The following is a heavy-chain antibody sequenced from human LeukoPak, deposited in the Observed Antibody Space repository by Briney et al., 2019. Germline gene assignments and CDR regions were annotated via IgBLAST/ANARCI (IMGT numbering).Heavy chain of an antibody. J-gene: IGHJ5*02. Sequence: AGGSLRLSCAAPGFIFRGYALSWVRQAPGKGLEWVSAISGNGARTYYADSVKGRFTISRDNSKNTLYLQVNSLRAEDTAVYYCAKVAEMDTILGKFDNWGQGTLVTVSS. D-gene: IGHD5-24*01. CDR1: GFIFRGYA. CDR2: ISGNGART. V-gene: IGHV3-23*01. CDR3: AKVAEMDTILGKFDN.